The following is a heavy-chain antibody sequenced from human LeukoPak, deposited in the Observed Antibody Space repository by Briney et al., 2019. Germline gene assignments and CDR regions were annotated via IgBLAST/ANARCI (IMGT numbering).Heavy chain of an antibody. D-gene: IGHD2-21*01. Sequence: GGSLRLSCAVSGYTFSSHGMHWVRQAPGKGLECVAAIWYDGSDKYYADSVRGRFTISRDNSKNMLYLQMDSLRAEDTALYYCARLWGSVSGYFDYWGQGTLVTVSS. V-gene: IGHV3-33*01. CDR1: GYTFSSHG. J-gene: IGHJ4*02. CDR2: IWYDGSDK. CDR3: ARLWGSVSGYFDY.